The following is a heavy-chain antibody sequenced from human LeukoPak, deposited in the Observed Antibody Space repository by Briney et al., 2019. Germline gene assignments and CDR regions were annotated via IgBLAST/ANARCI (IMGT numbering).Heavy chain of an antibody. CDR1: GYTFTTYE. CDR3: ARGASRSFDY. J-gene: IGHJ4*02. V-gene: IGHV1-8*03. CDR2: MNPNSGNT. Sequence: ASVKVSCKASGYTFTTYEIHWVRQATGQGLEWMGWMNPNSGNTGYVQNFQGRVTITRTTSINTAYMELSSLRSEDMAVYYCARGASRSFDYWGQGTLVTVSS.